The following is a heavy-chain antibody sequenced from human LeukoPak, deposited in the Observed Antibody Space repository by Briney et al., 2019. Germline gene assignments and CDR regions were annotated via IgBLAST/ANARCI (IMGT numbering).Heavy chain of an antibody. J-gene: IGHJ5*02. D-gene: IGHD3-10*01. Sequence: PGGSLRLSCAASGFTFSSYAMSWVRQAPGKGLEWVSAISGSSDAIYYADSVKGRFTISRDNAKKSLYLQMNSLRAEDTAVYYCVRVITSLTNWFDPWGQGTLVTLSS. CDR2: ISGSSDAI. V-gene: IGHV3-21*01. CDR1: GFTFSSYA. CDR3: VRVITSLTNWFDP.